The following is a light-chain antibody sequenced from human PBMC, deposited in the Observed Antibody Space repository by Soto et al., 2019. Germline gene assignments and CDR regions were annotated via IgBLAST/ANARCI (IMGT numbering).Light chain of an antibody. CDR1: QTIYSY. CDR3: QQYYAYPVT. V-gene: IGKV1-8*01. CDR2: DAS. J-gene: IGKJ5*01. Sequence: AIQMTQSPSSFSASTGDIVTITCRASQTIYSYLVWYQQKPGKAPKLLIYDASTLQSGVPSRFSGGGSGTDFTLTISPLQSEDFATYYCQQYYAYPVTFGQGTRLEI.